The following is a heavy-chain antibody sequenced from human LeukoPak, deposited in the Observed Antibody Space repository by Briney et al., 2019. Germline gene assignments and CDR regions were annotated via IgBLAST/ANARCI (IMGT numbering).Heavy chain of an antibody. Sequence: GGSLRLSCAASGFTVSTNYMSWVRQAPGKGLEWVSVIYSGGSTYYADSVEGRFTISRDNSKNTLYLQMNSLRAEDTAVYYCARGRGTYYFDYWGQGTLVTVSS. D-gene: IGHD3-10*01. CDR1: GFTVSTNY. V-gene: IGHV3-53*01. CDR2: IYSGGST. J-gene: IGHJ4*02. CDR3: ARGRGTYYFDY.